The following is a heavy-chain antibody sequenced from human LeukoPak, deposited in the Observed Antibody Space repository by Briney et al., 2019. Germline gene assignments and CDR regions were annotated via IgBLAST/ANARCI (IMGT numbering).Heavy chain of an antibody. CDR3: ARVGYSYGFYYGMDV. CDR2: IYYSGST. D-gene: IGHD5-18*01. V-gene: IGHV4-59*08. J-gene: IGHJ6*02. CDR1: GGFFSSYY. Sequence: SETLSLTCTVSGGFFSSYYWSWIRQPPGKGLEWIGYIYYSGSTNYNPSLKSRVTISVDTSKNQFSLKLSSVTAADTAVYYCARVGYSYGFYYGMDVWGQGTTVTVSS.